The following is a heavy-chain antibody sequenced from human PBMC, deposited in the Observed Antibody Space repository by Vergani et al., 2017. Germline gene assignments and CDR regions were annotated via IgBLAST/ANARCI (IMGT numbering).Heavy chain of an antibody. Sequence: EVQLLESGGGLVQPGGSLRLSCAASGFTFSSSAMSWVRQAPGKGLEWVSAISGSGGSTYYADSVKGRFTISRDNAKNTLYLQMNSLRAEDTAVYYCTNWSSRYKRPPMGYWGQGTLLTVSS. CDR2: ISGSGGST. J-gene: IGHJ4*02. V-gene: IGHV3-23*01. D-gene: IGHD1-14*01. CDR3: TNWSSRYKRPPMGY. CDR1: GFTFSSSA.